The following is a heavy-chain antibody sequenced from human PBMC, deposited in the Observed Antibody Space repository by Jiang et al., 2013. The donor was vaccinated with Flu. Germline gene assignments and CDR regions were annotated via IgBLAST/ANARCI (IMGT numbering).Heavy chain of an antibody. Sequence: QSGSELKKPGASVKISCKASGSTFITYPMNWVRQAPGQGLEWMGNINTNTGKPTYAQGSTGRFVFSWDTSVKTTFLQISNLKAEDTAVYYCARGTAAPGTDFWGQGTLVTVSS. CDR3: ARGTAAPGTDF. V-gene: IGHV7-4-1*02. D-gene: IGHD6-13*01. CDR1: GSTFITYP. CDR2: INTNTGKP. J-gene: IGHJ4*02.